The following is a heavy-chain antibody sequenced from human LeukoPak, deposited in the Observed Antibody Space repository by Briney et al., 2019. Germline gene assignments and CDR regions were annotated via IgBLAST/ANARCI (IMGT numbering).Heavy chain of an antibody. Sequence: ASVKVCCETSGYTFTTYHVNWERHATGQGLEWMGWMNPNTGDSGYAQKFQGRVTITRDTSISTAYMELSSLRSEDTAVYFCARTTSLTASGYDYWGQGTLVTVSS. CDR2: MNPNTGDS. CDR1: GYTFTTYH. D-gene: IGHD4-17*01. CDR3: ARTTSLTASGYDY. J-gene: IGHJ4*02. V-gene: IGHV1-8*03.